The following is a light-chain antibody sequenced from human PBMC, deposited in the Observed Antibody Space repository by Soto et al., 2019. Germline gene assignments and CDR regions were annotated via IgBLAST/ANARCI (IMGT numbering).Light chain of an antibody. CDR2: NSS. Sequence: EILLTQSPATLSLSPGERATLSCRASQIIGTYLAWYQQKPGQAPRLLIYNSSNRATGIPARFSGSGSGTDFTLPISSLEPEDFAVYYCQQRFNWPPWTFGQGTKVEIK. CDR1: QIIGTY. CDR3: QQRFNWPPWT. J-gene: IGKJ1*01. V-gene: IGKV3-11*01.